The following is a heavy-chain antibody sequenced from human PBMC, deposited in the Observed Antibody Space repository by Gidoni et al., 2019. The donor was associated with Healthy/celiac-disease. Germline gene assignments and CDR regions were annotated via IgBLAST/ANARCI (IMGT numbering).Heavy chain of an antibody. CDR2: IWYDGSTK. V-gene: IGHV3-33*01. J-gene: IGHJ6*02. Sequence: QGQLVASGGGVVQPVRCLRPACAVSGFTFSSTGMHWGRRAPGKGLEGVALIWYDGSTKSYADSLKGRFTISRDNSKTTLYLQMNSLRAEDTAVYYCSRDMGIAVAVYYYGMDVWGQGTTVTVSS. CDR3: SRDMGIAVAVYYYGMDV. CDR1: GFTFSSTG. D-gene: IGHD6-19*01.